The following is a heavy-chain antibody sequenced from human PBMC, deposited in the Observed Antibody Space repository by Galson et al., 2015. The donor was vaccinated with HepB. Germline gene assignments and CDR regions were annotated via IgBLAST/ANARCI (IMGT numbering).Heavy chain of an antibody. V-gene: IGHV3-15*01. Sequence: SLRLSCAASGFTFSNAWMSWVRQAPGKGLEWVGRIKSKTDGGTTDYAAPVKGRFTISRDDSKNTLYLQMNSLKTEDTAVYYCKVVPAAMGDYYYYGMDVWGQGTTVTVSS. D-gene: IGHD2-2*01. J-gene: IGHJ6*02. CDR2: IKSKTDGGTT. CDR3: KVVPAAMGDYYYYGMDV. CDR1: GFTFSNAW.